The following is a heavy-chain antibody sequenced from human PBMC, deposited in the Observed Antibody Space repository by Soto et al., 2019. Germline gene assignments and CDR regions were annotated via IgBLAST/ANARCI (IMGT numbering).Heavy chain of an antibody. Sequence: QVQLRESGPGLVKPSGTLSLTCTVSGGSISSGYWWSWVRQPPGKGLEWIGEMYHSGSTNYNPSLKSRVTMSVDKSKKQFSLKLNSVTAADTAVYYCASFIGKNALFDYWGQGTLVIVSS. CDR1: GGSISSGYW. J-gene: IGHJ4*02. V-gene: IGHV4-4*02. CDR2: MYHSGST. D-gene: IGHD3-16*02. CDR3: ASFIGKNALFDY.